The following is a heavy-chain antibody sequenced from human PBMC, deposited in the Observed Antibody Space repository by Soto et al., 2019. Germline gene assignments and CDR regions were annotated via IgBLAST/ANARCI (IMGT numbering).Heavy chain of an antibody. V-gene: IGHV3-33*01. D-gene: IGHD6-13*01. J-gene: IGHJ4*02. CDR1: GFTFSSYG. Sequence: QVQLVESGGGVVQPGRSLRLSCAASGFTFSSYGMHWVRQAPGKGLEWVAVIWYDGSNKYYADSVKGRFTISRDNSKNTLYLQMNSLRAEDTVVYYCARDAGGIAAAGTYFDYWGQGTLVTVSS. CDR2: IWYDGSNK. CDR3: ARDAGGIAAAGTYFDY.